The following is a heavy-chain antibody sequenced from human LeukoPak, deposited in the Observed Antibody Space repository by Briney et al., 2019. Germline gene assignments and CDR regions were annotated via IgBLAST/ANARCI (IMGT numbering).Heavy chain of an antibody. J-gene: IGHJ4*02. V-gene: IGHV4-34*01. D-gene: IGHD3-3*01. Sequence: PSETLSLTCAVYGGSFSGYYWSWIRQPPGKGLEWIGDINHSGSTNYNPSLKSRVTISVDTTKGQFSLKLSSVTAADTAVYYCARARFWSGYYFNGERGFDYWGQGTLVTVSS. CDR1: GGSFSGYY. CDR2: INHSGST. CDR3: ARARFWSGYYFNGERGFDY.